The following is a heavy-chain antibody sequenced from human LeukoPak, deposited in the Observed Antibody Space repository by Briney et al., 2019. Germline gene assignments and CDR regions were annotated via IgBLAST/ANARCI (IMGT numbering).Heavy chain of an antibody. CDR1: GYTFTSYD. Sequence: GASVKVSCKASGYTFTSYDINWVRQAPGQGLEWMGWVNPNSGGTNYAQKFQGRVTMTRDTSISTAYMELSRLRSDDTAVYYCARVKVAAAGRNWFDPWGQGTLVTVSS. V-gene: IGHV1-2*02. CDR2: VNPNSGGT. D-gene: IGHD6-13*01. J-gene: IGHJ5*02. CDR3: ARVKVAAAGRNWFDP.